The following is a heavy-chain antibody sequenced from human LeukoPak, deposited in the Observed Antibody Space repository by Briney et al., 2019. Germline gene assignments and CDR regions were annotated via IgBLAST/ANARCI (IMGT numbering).Heavy chain of an antibody. V-gene: IGHV3-53*01. Sequence: GGSLRLSCAASGFTVSSNYMSWVRQAPGKGLEWVSVIYSGGTTYYADSVKGRFIISRDNSNNTLYLQMNSLRAEDTAVYYCARGPVTRFEIWGQGTMVTVSS. J-gene: IGHJ3*02. D-gene: IGHD4-17*01. CDR3: ARGPVTRFEI. CDR1: GFTVSSNY. CDR2: IYSGGTT.